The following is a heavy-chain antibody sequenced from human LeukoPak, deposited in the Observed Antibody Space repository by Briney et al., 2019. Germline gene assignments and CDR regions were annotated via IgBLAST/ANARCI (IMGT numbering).Heavy chain of an antibody. CDR3: ATGQGYSSGWVFDY. J-gene: IGHJ4*02. CDR1: GYTLTELS. V-gene: IGHV1-24*01. Sequence: ASVTVSCKVSGYTLTELSMHWVRQAPGRWIEWMGCFDPEDGETIYAKKFQGRVTMNEDTSTDTAYMELSSLRSEDTAVYYCATGQGYSSGWVFDYWGQGTLVTVSS. CDR2: FDPEDGET. D-gene: IGHD6-19*01.